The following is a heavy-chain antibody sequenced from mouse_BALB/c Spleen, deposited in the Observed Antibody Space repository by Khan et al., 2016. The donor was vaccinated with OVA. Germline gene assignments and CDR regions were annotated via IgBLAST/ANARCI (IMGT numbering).Heavy chain of an antibody. CDR1: GFTFSTYG. J-gene: IGHJ3*01. CDR2: ISSGCSYT. Sequence: EVELVESGGDLVKPGGSLKLSCAASGFTFSTYGMSWVRQTPDKVLEWVATISSGCSYTYYTDSVKGRFAISRDNAKNTLYLHMSSRKSENTGMYYCARLAYYYGSEGFAYWGQGTLVTVSA. D-gene: IGHD1-1*01. CDR3: ARLAYYYGSEGFAY. V-gene: IGHV5-6*01.